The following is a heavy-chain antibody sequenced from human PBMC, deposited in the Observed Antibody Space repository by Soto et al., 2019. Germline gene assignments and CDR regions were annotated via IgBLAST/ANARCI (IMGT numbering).Heavy chain of an antibody. J-gene: IGHJ4*02. CDR1: GGSFSGYY. CDR2: INHSGST. Sequence: SETLSLTCAVYGGSFSGYYWSWIRQPPGKGLEWIGEINHSGSTNYNPSLKSRVTISVDTSKNQFSLKLSSVTAADTAVYYCARGAGGYSYGRLDYWGQGTLVTVSX. CDR3: ARGAGGYSYGRLDY. D-gene: IGHD5-18*01. V-gene: IGHV4-34*01.